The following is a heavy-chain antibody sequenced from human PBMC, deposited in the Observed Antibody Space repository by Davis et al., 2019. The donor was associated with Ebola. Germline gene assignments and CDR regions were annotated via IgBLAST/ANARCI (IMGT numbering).Heavy chain of an antibody. CDR3: ARPPPRNCGQQLLQEECGGE. CDR2: IYPGDSDT. V-gene: IGHV5-51*01. D-gene: IGHD6-13*01. J-gene: IGHJ4*02. CDR1: GYSFTSYW. Sequence: GESLKISCKGSGYSFTSYWIGWVRQMPGKGLEWMGIIYPGDSDTRYSPSFHGQVTISADKSISTAYLQWSSLKASDTAMYYCARPPPRNCGQQLLQEECGGEWGQGTLVTVSS.